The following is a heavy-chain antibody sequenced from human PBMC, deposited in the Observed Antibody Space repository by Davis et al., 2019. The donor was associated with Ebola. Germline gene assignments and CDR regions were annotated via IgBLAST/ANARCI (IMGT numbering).Heavy chain of an antibody. CDR3: ARDNIQWLAFDY. CDR1: GYTFTSYG. D-gene: IGHD6-19*01. V-gene: IGHV1-18*04. Sequence: ASVQVSCKASGYTFTSYGINWVRQAPGQGLEWMGWISAYKGYTNYAQKLQGRVTMTTDTSTTTAYMELRNLRSDDTAVYYCARDNIQWLAFDYWGQGTLVTVSS. CDR2: ISAYKGYT. J-gene: IGHJ4*02.